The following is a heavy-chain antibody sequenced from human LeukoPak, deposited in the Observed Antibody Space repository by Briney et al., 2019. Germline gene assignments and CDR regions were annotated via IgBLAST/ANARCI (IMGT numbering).Heavy chain of an antibody. CDR1: GGSISSYY. CDR2: IYYSGST. V-gene: IGHV4-59*01. Sequence: SETLSLTCTVSGGSISSYYWNWIRQPPGKGLEWIGYIYYSGSTNYNPSLKSRVTISVDTSKNQFSLKLSSVTAADTAAYYCARAIGYSSYWGQGTLVTVSS. J-gene: IGHJ4*02. CDR3: ARAIGYSSY. D-gene: IGHD6-19*01.